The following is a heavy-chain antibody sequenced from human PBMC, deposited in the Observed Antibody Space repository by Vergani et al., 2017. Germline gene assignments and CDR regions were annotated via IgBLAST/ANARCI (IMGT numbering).Heavy chain of an antibody. CDR2: INPNSGGT. V-gene: IGHV1-2*02. Sequence: QVQLVQSGAEVKKPGASVKVSCKASGYTFTGYYMHWVRQAPGQGLGWRGWINPNSGGTNYAQKFQGRVTITADDATSTAYMELSSRSSEDTAVYYCARRRVRGVIHYRRMDAFDIWGEGTMVTVSS. D-gene: IGHD3-10*01. J-gene: IGHJ3*02. CDR3: ARRRVRGVIHYRRMDAFDI. CDR1: GYTFTGYY.